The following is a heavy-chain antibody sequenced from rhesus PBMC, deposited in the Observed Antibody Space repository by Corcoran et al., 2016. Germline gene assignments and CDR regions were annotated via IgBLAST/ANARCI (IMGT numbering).Heavy chain of an antibody. J-gene: IGHJ5-2*02. Sequence: QLQLQESGPGLVKPSETLSLTCAVSGGSIRSNYWSWIRPPPGKGLEWIGSISGSGGSTDYNPSLKSRVTISTDTSKNQFSLKLSSVTAVDTAVYYCARLSAHSLDVWGRGVLVTVSS. CDR3: ARLSAHSLDV. CDR1: GGSIRSNY. V-gene: IGHV4-173*01. CDR2: ISGSGGST.